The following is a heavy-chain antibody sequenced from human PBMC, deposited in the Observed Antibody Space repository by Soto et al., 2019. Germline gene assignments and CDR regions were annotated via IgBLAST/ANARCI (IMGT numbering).Heavy chain of an antibody. V-gene: IGHV3-30*18. D-gene: IGHD3-10*01. CDR3: AKNGVLWFGEETGYFDY. Sequence: QVQLVESGGGVVQPGRSLRLSCAASGFTFSSYGMHWVRQAPGKGLEWVAVISYDGSNKYYADSVKGRFTISRDNSKNTLYLQMNRLRAEDTAVYYCAKNGVLWFGEETGYFDYWGQGTLVTVPS. CDR1: GFTFSSYG. J-gene: IGHJ4*02. CDR2: ISYDGSNK.